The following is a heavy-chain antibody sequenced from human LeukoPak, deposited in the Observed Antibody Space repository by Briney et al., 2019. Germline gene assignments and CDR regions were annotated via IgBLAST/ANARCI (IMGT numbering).Heavy chain of an antibody. Sequence: SETLSLTCTVSGGSISNYYWSWIRQSPGKGLEWIGYIYYSGSTNYNPSLKSRVTMSVDTFKNQFSLKLRSVTAADTAVYYCARHEEQAVAGFDYWGQGTLVTVSS. J-gene: IGHJ4*02. CDR3: ARHEEQAVAGFDY. CDR2: IYYSGST. V-gene: IGHV4-59*08. D-gene: IGHD6-19*01. CDR1: GGSISNYY.